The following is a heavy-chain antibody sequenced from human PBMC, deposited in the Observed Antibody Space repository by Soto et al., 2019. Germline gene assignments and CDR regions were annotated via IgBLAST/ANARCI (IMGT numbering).Heavy chain of an antibody. CDR3: ARISLGVLTDDYGDQDAFDI. V-gene: IGHV1-18*01. J-gene: IGHJ3*02. CDR1: GYTFTSYA. Sequence: ASVKVSCKASGYTFTSYAISWVRQAPGKGLEWMGWISAYNGNTNYAQKLQGRVTMTTDTSTSTAYMELRSLRSDDTAVYYCARISLGVLTDDYGDQDAFDIWGQGTMVTVSS. CDR2: ISAYNGNT. D-gene: IGHD4-17*01.